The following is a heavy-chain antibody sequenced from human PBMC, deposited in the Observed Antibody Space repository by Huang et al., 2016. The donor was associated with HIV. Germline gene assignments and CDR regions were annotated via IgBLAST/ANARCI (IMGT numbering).Heavy chain of an antibody. Sequence: EVQLVQSGAVVKKPGESLKISCKGSGYTFNGYWIGWVRQMPGKGLEWMGIINPGDSEPTYSPSFQGQVTSSADKSISTAYLQWSGLKASDTAMYYCARQGVGDFVVEPTGLGAFDIWGQGTMVTVSS. CDR1: GYTFNGYW. CDR2: INPGDSEP. D-gene: IGHD2-2*01. J-gene: IGHJ3*02. V-gene: IGHV5-51*01. CDR3: ARQGVGDFVVEPTGLGAFDI.